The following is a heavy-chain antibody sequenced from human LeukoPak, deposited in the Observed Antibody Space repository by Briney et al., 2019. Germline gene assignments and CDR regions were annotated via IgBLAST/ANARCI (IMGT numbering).Heavy chain of an antibody. CDR2: IIPIFGTA. V-gene: IGHV1-69*13. CDR3: ARGDPYYYMDV. J-gene: IGHJ6*03. Sequence: SVKGSCKASGVTFSSYAISCVRQAPGQGLEWMGGIIPIFGTANYAQKFQGRVTITADESTSTAYMELSSLRSEDTAVYYCARGDPYYYMDVWGKGTTVTVSS. CDR1: GVTFSSYA.